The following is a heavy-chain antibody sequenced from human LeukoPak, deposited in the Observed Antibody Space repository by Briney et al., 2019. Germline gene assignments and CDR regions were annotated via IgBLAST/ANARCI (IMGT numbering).Heavy chain of an antibody. D-gene: IGHD2-2*01. CDR3: AGDIVVVPAARSYYYYMDV. V-gene: IGHV1-69*13. CDR1: GYTFTSYA. CDR2: IIPIFGTA. Sequence: GASVKVSCKASGYTFTSYAMHWVRQAPGQGLEWMGGIIPIFGTANYAQKFQGRVTITADESTSTAYMELSSLRSEDTAVYYCAGDIVVVPAARSYYYYMDVWGKGTTVTVSS. J-gene: IGHJ6*03.